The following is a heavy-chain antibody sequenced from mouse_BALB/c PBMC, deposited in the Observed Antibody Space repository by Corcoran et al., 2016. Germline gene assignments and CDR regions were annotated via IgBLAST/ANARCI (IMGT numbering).Heavy chain of an antibody. CDR2: INPYNDGT. CDR1: GYTFTSYV. V-gene: IGHV1S136*01. J-gene: IGHJ2*01. CDR3: ARSTMITTYYFDY. D-gene: IGHD2-4*01. Sequence: EVQLQQSGPELVKPGASVKMSCKASGYTFTSYVMHWVKQKPGQGLEWIGYINPYNDGTKYNEKFKDKATLTSDKSSSTAYMELSSLTSEDSAVYYCARSTMITTYYFDYWGQGTTLTVSS.